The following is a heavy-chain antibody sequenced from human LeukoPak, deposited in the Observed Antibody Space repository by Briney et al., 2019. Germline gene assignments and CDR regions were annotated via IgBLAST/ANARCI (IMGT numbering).Heavy chain of an antibody. CDR3: AREDGDYPYYFDY. J-gene: IGHJ4*02. CDR2: IWYDGSNK. D-gene: IGHD4-17*01. Sequence: GGSLRLSCAASGFTFSSYGMHWVRQAPGKGLEWVAVIWYDGSNKYYADSVKGRFTISRDNSKNTLYPQMNSLRAEDTAVYYCAREDGDYPYYFDYWGQGTLVTVSS. CDR1: GFTFSSYG. V-gene: IGHV3-33*01.